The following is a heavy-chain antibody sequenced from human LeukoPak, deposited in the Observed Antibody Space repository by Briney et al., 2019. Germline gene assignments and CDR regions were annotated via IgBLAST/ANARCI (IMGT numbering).Heavy chain of an antibody. CDR1: GFTFSRFA. Sequence: GGSLRLSCAASGFTFSRFAMTWVRQAPGKGLEWFSSISGSGTRTDYADSVKGRFTISRDNSKKTLYLQMNGRRADDTAVYYCGGRRRLGELPTWGKGTLVTVS. J-gene: IGHJ5*02. CDR2: ISGSGTRT. D-gene: IGHD3-16*01. CDR3: GGRRRLGELPT. V-gene: IGHV3-23*01.